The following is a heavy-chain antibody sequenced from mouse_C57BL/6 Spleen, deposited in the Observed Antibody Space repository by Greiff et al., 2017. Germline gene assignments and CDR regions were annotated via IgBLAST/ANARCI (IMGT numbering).Heavy chain of an antibody. D-gene: IGHD1-1*01. Sequence: QVQLQQSGAELMKPGASVKLSCKATGYTFTGYWIEWVKQRPGHGLEWIGEILPGSGSTNSNEKFKGKATFTADTSSNTAYMQLSSLTTEDSAIYYCARAVVAPFDYWGQGTTLTVSS. J-gene: IGHJ2*01. CDR1: GYTFTGYW. CDR2: ILPGSGST. CDR3: ARAVVAPFDY. V-gene: IGHV1-9*01.